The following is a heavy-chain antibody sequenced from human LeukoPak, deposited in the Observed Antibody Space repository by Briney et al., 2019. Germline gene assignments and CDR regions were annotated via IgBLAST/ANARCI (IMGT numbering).Heavy chain of an antibody. Sequence: GGSLRLSCAASGFTFSSYGMHWVRQAPGKGLEWVAVISYDGSNNYYADSVKGRFTISRDNSKNTLYLQMNSLRAEDTAVYYCAKGLQLWAPIDYWGQGTLVTVSS. V-gene: IGHV3-30*18. D-gene: IGHD5-18*01. CDR2: ISYDGSNN. J-gene: IGHJ4*02. CDR3: AKGLQLWAPIDY. CDR1: GFTFSSYG.